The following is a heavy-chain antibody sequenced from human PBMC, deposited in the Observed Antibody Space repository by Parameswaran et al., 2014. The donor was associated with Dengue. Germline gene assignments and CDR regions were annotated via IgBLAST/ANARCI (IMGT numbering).Heavy chain of an antibody. Sequence: WVRQAPGQGLEWMGRITPILDIANYAQQFQGRVTITADKSTSTAYTDLSSLRSEDTAVYYCGTASLYYYYGMDVWGQGTTVTVSS. CDR3: GTASLYYYYGMDV. D-gene: IGHD6-6*01. J-gene: IGHJ6*02. V-gene: IGHV1-69*04. CDR2: ITPILDIA.